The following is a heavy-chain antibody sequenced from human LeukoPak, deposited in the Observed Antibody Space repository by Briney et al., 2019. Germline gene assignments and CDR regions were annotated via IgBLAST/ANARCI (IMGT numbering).Heavy chain of an antibody. CDR1: GYSFSSYW. J-gene: IGHJ4*02. Sequence: GESLKISFKGSGYSFSSYWIGWVRQMPGKGLEWMGIIYPGDSDTRYSPSFQGQVTISADKSISTAYLQWSSLKASDTAMYYCARQGPFGIAAAGTHSDYWGQGTLVTVSS. D-gene: IGHD6-13*01. CDR2: IYPGDSDT. CDR3: ARQGPFGIAAAGTHSDY. V-gene: IGHV5-51*01.